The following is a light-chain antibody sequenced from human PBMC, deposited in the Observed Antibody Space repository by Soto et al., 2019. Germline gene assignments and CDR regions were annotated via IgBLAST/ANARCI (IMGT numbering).Light chain of an antibody. J-gene: IGLJ1*01. CDR1: SSDVGGYNY. CDR3: SSYAVSSNYV. Sequence: QYVLTQPPSASGSPGQSVTISCTGTSSDVGGYNYVSWYQQHPGKAPKLLIYEVTKRPSGVPDRFSGSKSGNTASLTVSGLQAEDGADYFCSSYAVSSNYVFGTGTKLTVL. CDR2: EVT. V-gene: IGLV2-8*01.